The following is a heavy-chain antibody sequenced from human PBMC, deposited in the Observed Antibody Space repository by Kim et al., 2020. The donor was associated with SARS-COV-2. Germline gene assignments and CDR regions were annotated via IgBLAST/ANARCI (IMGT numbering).Heavy chain of an antibody. J-gene: IGHJ6*02. CDR1: GYTFTGYY. D-gene: IGHD4-17*01. V-gene: IGHV1-2*02. CDR2: INPNSGGT. CDR3: ARERLDYGDYFYYGMDV. Sequence: ASVKVSCKASGYTFTGYYMHWVRQAPGQGLEWMRWINPNSGGTNYAQKFQGRVTMTRDTSISTAYMELSRLRSDDTAVYYCARERLDYGDYFYYGMDVWGQGTTVTVSS.